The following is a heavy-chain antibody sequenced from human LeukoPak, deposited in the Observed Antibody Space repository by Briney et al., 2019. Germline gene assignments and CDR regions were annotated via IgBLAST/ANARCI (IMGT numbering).Heavy chain of an antibody. Sequence: PGGSLRLSCAASGYXFGSYAISWVRQAPGRGQEWVSDLSPSGASIYYADAVKGRCSISRDNSKNTLYLQMNNLRAEDTVLYYCAAGPYGGNTSFDYWGQGTLVTISS. CDR3: AAGPYGGNTSFDY. J-gene: IGHJ4*02. V-gene: IGHV3-23*01. D-gene: IGHD4-23*01. CDR2: LSPSGASI. CDR1: GYXFGSYA.